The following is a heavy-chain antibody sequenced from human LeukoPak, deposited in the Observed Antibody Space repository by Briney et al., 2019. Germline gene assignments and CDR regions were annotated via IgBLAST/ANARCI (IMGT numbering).Heavy chain of an antibody. CDR2: IYTSGST. D-gene: IGHD3-3*01. CDR3: ARDYQYYDFWSGYHDDAFDI. Sequence: SETLSLTCTVSGGSISSYYWSWIRQPAGKGLEWIGRIYTSGSTNYNPSLKSRVTMSVDTSKNQLSLKLSSVTAADTAVYYCARDYQYYDFWSGYHDDAFDIWGQGTMVTVSS. V-gene: IGHV4-4*07. J-gene: IGHJ3*02. CDR1: GGSISSYY.